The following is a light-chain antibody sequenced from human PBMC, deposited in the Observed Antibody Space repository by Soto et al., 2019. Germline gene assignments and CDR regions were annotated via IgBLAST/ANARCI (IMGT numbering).Light chain of an antibody. CDR1: QGISSY. V-gene: IGKV1-9*01. J-gene: IGKJ5*01. CDR2: AAS. CDR3: QQLNSYPLT. Sequence: DIQLTQSPSFLSACVGDRVSITCRATQGISSYLAWYQQKPGKAPNLLIYAASSLQSGVPSRFSGSGSGTEFTLTISSLQPEDFATYFCQQLNSYPLTFGQGTRLEIK.